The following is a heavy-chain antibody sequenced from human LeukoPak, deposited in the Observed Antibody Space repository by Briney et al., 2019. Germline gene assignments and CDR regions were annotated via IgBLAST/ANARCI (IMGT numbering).Heavy chain of an antibody. CDR1: GFAFSNYA. D-gene: IGHD6-13*01. Sequence: GGSLRLSCTASGFAFSNYAIHWVRQAPGKGLEWVAVISYDGSNKYYADSVKGRFTISRDNSKNTLYLQMNSLRAEDTAVYYCARDLVSSSWYLAPGAFDIWGQGTMVTVSS. V-gene: IGHV3-30-3*01. CDR3: ARDLVSSSWYLAPGAFDI. CDR2: ISYDGSNK. J-gene: IGHJ3*02.